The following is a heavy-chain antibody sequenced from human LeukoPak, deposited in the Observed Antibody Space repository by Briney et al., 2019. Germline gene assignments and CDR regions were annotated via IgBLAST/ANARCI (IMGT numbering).Heavy chain of an antibody. CDR3: ARGKTSQNIVTRKTYNWFDP. D-gene: IGHD2/OR15-2a*01. J-gene: IGHJ5*02. CDR1: GFTFDDYA. Sequence: GGSLRLSCAASGFTFDDYAMHWVRQAPGKGLEWVSGISWNSGSIYYADSVKGRFTISRDNAKNSLYLQMKSLRAEDTAVYYCARGKTSQNIVTRKTYNWFDPWGQGTLVTVSS. V-gene: IGHV3-9*01. CDR2: ISWNSGSI.